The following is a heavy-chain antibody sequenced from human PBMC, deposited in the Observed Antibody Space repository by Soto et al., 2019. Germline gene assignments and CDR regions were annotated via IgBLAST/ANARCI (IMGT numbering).Heavy chain of an antibody. CDR3: ARIRGWGGDYYYGMDV. CDR2: IDWDDDK. CDR1: GFSLSTSGMC. V-gene: IGHV2-70*01. J-gene: IGHJ6*02. D-gene: IGHD7-27*01. Sequence: SCPTLVNPTQTLTLTCTFSGFSLSTSGMCVSWIRQPPGKALEWLALIDWDDDKYYSTSLKTRLTISKDTSKNQVVLTMTNMDPVDTATYYCARIRGWGGDYYYGMDVWGQGTTVTVSS.